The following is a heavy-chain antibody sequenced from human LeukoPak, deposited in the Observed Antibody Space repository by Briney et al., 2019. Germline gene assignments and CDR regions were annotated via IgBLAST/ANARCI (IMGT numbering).Heavy chain of an antibody. CDR2: IIPILDLT. V-gene: IGHV1-69*04. Sequence: SVKVSCKASGGTFNHFGINWVRQAPGHGLEWMGRIIPILDLTKYAPKIQDRVTITADKSTSTAYMELNSLRSEDTAVYFCARDSGRPPTSFDYWGQGTLVTVSS. CDR3: ARDSGRPPTSFDY. CDR1: GGTFNHFG. D-gene: IGHD1-1*01. J-gene: IGHJ4*02.